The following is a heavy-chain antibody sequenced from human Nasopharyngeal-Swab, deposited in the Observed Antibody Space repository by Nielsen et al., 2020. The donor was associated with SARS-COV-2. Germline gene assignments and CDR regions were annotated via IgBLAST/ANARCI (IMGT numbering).Heavy chain of an antibody. CDR1: GLSFSGYW. J-gene: IGHJ6*03. V-gene: IGHV3-7*03. CDR3: AKITADYDFWSHQYYYYMDV. CDR2: IKNDGSEK. Sequence: GRSLRLSCAATGLSFSGYWMTWVRQAPGKGLEWVANIKNDGSEKYYGDSVKGRFTISRDNAKNSLFLQMSTLRAEDTAVYYCAKITADYDFWSHQYYYYMDVWGKGTTVTVSS. D-gene: IGHD3-3*01.